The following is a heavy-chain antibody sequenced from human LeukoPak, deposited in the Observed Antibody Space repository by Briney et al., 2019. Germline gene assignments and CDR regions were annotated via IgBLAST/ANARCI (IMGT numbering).Heavy chain of an antibody. CDR2: IRGSGGST. Sequence: GGSLRLSCAASGCTFSSYAMSWVRQAPGKGLEWVSAIRGSGGSTYYADSVKGRFTISKDNCKNTLYLQMNSLRAEDTAVYYCAKRGDSGSYHYYYYGMDVWGQGTTVTVSS. V-gene: IGHV3-23*01. D-gene: IGHD1-26*01. CDR1: GCTFSSYA. CDR3: AKRGDSGSYHYYYYGMDV. J-gene: IGHJ6*02.